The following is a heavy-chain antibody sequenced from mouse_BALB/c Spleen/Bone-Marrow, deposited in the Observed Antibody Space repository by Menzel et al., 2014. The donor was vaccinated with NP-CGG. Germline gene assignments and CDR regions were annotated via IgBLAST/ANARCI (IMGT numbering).Heavy chain of an antibody. V-gene: IGHV14-3*02. CDR2: IDPANDNT. J-gene: IGHJ4*01. CDR1: GFNIKDTD. CDR3: XXTXSAMGY. Sequence: EVQGVESGAELVKPGASVKLSCTASGFNIKDTDMHWVKQRPEQGMEWIGRIDPANDNTKYDPKFQGKATITADTSSNTVCLQLNSLTSEDTAGYYCXXTXSAMGYWGQGTSVTVSS.